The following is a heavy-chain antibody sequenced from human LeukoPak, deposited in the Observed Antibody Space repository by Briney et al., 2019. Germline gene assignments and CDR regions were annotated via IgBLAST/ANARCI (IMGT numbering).Heavy chain of an antibody. V-gene: IGHV3-48*03. D-gene: IGHD2-21*02. J-gene: IGHJ4*02. CDR1: GFTFSSYE. CDR2: ISSSGTTT. Sequence: GGSLRLSCAASGFTFSSYEMNWVRQAPGKGLEWVSYISSSGTTTFYADSVKGRFTISRDNAKNSLYLQMNSLRAEDTAVYYCARAAGDRPFDYWGQGTLVTVSS. CDR3: ARAAGDRPFDY.